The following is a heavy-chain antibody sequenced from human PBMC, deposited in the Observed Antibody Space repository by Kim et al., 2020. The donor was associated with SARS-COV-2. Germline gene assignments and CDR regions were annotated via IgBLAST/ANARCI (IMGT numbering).Heavy chain of an antibody. CDR1: GYTFTGYY. CDR2: IIPNSCGS. CDR3: ARDWAVAGTRGFDY. D-gene: IGHD6-19*01. V-gene: IGHV1-2*04. Sequence: ASVKVSCKASGYTFTGYYMHWVRQAPGQGLEWIGWIIPNSCGSNYAQKFQGWVTMTRDTSISTAYMELSRLRSDDTAVYYCARDWAVAGTRGFDYWGQGTLVTVSS. J-gene: IGHJ4*02.